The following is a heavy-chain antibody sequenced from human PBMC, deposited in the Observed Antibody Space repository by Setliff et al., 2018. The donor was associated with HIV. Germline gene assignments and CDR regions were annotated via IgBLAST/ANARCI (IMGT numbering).Heavy chain of an antibody. D-gene: IGHD3-10*01. CDR1: GGPISSSSYY. J-gene: IGHJ4*02. V-gene: IGHV4-39*01. CDR2: IFNDGRT. CDR3: ARHFPSISLFFGDPGPFDR. Sequence: SETLSLTCTVSGGPISSSSYYWGWIRQPPGKGLEWIGSIFNDGRTYYNPSLKSRVTIPMDTSTNQFSLKLTSVTAADTAVYFCARHFPSISLFFGDPGPFDRWGQGALVTVS.